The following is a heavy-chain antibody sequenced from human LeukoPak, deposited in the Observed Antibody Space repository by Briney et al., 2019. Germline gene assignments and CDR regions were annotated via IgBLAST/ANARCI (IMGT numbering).Heavy chain of an antibody. J-gene: IGHJ4*02. CDR2: IIPIFGTA. Sequence: ASVKVSCKASGYTFSSYAISWVRQAPGQGLEWMGGIIPIFGTANYAQKFQGRVTITADESTSTAYMELSSLRSEDTAVYYCARGSFRYCSSTSCHFDYWGQGTLVTVSS. CDR3: ARGSFRYCSSTSCHFDY. CDR1: GYTFSSYA. V-gene: IGHV1-69*13. D-gene: IGHD2-2*01.